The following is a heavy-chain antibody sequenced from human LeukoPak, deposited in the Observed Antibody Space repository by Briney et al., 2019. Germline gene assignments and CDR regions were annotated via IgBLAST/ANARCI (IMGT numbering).Heavy chain of an antibody. D-gene: IGHD3-16*01. V-gene: IGHV3-21*01. CDR2: ISTSGSYI. J-gene: IGHJ3*02. Sequence: GGSLRLSCAASGFTFSSYSMNWVRQAPGKGLEWVSYISTSGSYIYYSDSVKGRFTMSRDNAKNSLYLQMNDLRAEDTAVYYCARDARGHHAFDIGGQGTMVTASS. CDR3: ARDARGHHAFDI. CDR1: GFTFSSYS.